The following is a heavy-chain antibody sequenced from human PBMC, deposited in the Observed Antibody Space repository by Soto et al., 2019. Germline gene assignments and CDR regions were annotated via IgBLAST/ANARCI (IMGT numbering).Heavy chain of an antibody. CDR3: ARDEWYSSGWYRGLIDY. CDR2: IWYDGSNK. J-gene: IGHJ4*02. D-gene: IGHD6-19*01. V-gene: IGHV3-33*01. Sequence: GGSLRLSCAASGFPFSSYGMHWVRQAPGKGLEWVAVIWYDGSNKYYADSVKGRFTISRDNSKNTLYLQMNSLRAEDTAVYYCARDEWYSSGWYRGLIDYWGQGTLVTVSS. CDR1: GFPFSSYG.